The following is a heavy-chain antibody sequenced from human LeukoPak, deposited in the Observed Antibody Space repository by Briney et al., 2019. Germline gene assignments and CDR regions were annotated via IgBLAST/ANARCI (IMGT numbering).Heavy chain of an antibody. Sequence: PGGSLRLSCAASGFTFSSYGMHWVRQAPGRGLEWVAFIRYDGSNKYYADSVKGRFTISRDNSKNTLYLQMNSLRAEDTSVYYCAKGPGWEVSYYYYYMDVWGKGTTVAISS. J-gene: IGHJ6*03. CDR1: GFTFSSYG. CDR2: IRYDGSNK. D-gene: IGHD1-26*01. CDR3: AKGPGWEVSYYYYYMDV. V-gene: IGHV3-30*02.